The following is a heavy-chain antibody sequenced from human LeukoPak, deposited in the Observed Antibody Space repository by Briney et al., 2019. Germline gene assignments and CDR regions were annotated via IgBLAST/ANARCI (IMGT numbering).Heavy chain of an antibody. CDR3: ARDGSGSYYDY. Sequence: GGSLRLSCAASGFTFTSYNIHWVRQAPGKGLEYVSAISPNGGSTNYANSVKDRFTISRDNSKNTVYLQMGSLRDEDMAVYYCARDGSGSYYDYWGRGTLVTVSS. CDR1: GFTFTSYN. V-gene: IGHV3-64*01. J-gene: IGHJ4*02. CDR2: ISPNGGST. D-gene: IGHD1-26*01.